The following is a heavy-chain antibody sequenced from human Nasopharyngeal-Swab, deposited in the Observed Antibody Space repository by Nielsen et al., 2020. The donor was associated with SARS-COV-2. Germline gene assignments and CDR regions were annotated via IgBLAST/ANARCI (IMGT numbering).Heavy chain of an antibody. D-gene: IGHD6-13*01. CDR2: IKSDGSTT. CDR3: TRDFSAAAGSFDI. Sequence: GESLKISCAASGFTFSSYSMNWVRQAPGKGPVWVSRIKSDGSTTNYADSVKGRFTISRDNARNTLYLQMHSLRAEDTAVYYCTRDFSAAAGSFDIWGQGTMVTVSS. J-gene: IGHJ3*02. CDR1: GFTFSSYS. V-gene: IGHV3-74*01.